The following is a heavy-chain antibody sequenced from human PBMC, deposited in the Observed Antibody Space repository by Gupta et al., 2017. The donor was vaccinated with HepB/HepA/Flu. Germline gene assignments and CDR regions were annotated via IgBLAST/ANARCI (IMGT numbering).Heavy chain of an antibody. CDR1: GYSFTSYW. Sequence: EVQLVQSGAEVKKPGESLTISCKGSGYSFTSYWIGWVPQMPGKGLEWMRIIYPGDSDTRYSPSFQGQVTISADKSISTAYLQWSSLKASDTAMYYGARGVDFGSVGMDVWGQGTTVTVSS. J-gene: IGHJ6*02. CDR2: IYPGDSDT. D-gene: IGHD3-3*01. V-gene: IGHV5-51*01. CDR3: ARGVDFGSVGMDV.